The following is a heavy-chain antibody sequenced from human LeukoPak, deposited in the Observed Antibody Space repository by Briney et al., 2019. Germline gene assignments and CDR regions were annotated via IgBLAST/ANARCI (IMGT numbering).Heavy chain of an antibody. V-gene: IGHV3-15*01. Sequence: PGGSLRLSCAASGFTFSDYYMSWVRQAPGKGLEWVGRIKSKTDGGTADYAAPVKGRFTISRDDSKNTLYLQMNSLKTEDTAVYYCTLHPATHFVVELSTTLVDYWGQGTLVTVSS. CDR1: GFTFSDYY. CDR3: TLHPATHFVVELSTTLVDY. CDR2: IKSKTDGGTA. J-gene: IGHJ4*02. D-gene: IGHD2-15*01.